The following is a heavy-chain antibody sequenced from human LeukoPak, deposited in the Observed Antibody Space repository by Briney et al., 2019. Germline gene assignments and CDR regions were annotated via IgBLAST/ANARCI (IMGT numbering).Heavy chain of an antibody. CDR1: GYSFTSYW. CDR3: ATAQPAGYCSSSSCPFFDY. V-gene: IGHV5-51*01. D-gene: IGHD2-2*01. CDR2: IYPRDSDT. J-gene: IGHJ4*02. Sequence: GESLKISCKGSGYSFTSYWIGWVRQTPGKGLEWMGVIYPRDSDTRYIPSFQGQVTISADKSISTAYVQWSSLKASDTAMYYCATAQPAGYCSSSSCPFFDYWGQGTLVTVSS.